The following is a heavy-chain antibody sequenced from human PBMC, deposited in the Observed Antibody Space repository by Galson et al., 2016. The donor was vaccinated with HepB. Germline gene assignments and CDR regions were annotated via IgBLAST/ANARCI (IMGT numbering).Heavy chain of an antibody. D-gene: IGHD1-1*01. V-gene: IGHV2-5*01. J-gene: IGHJ4*02. CDR2: VHWNTDK. CDR3: PHRIGHRNDLFDH. Sequence: PALVKPTQTLTLTCSFSGFSLTTSGVGVGWIRQRPGRALEWLALVHWNTDKRFNPSLRSRLTVAKDTSKNMVILAMSNVDTEDTPTYYCPHRIGHRNDLFDHWGQGVPVIVSS. CDR1: GFSLTTSGVG.